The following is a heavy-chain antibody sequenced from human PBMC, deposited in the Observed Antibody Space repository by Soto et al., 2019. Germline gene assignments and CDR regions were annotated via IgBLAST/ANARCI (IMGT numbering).Heavy chain of an antibody. V-gene: IGHV3-7*04. D-gene: IGHD2-15*01. CDR1: GFTFSSYW. Sequence: EVQLVGSGGGLVQPGGSLRLSCAASGFTFSSYWMIWVRQAPGKGLEWVANIKQDGSEKYYVDSVKGRFTISRDNAKNSLYLQMNSLRAEDTAVYYCARGGVVVAATVDYWGQGTLVTVSS. CDR3: ARGGVVVAATVDY. CDR2: IKQDGSEK. J-gene: IGHJ4*02.